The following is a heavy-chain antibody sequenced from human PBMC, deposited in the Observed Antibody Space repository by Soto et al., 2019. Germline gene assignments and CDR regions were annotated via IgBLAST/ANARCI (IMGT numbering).Heavy chain of an antibody. CDR1: GYTFTSYA. Sequence: ASVKVSCKASGYTFTSYAMHWVRQAPGQRLEWMGWINAGNGNTKYSQKFQGRVTITRDTSASTAYMELSSLRSEDTAVYYCARVQYGYYYDSSGYYFDYWGQGTLVTVSS. D-gene: IGHD3-22*01. CDR3: ARVQYGYYYDSSGYYFDY. J-gene: IGHJ4*02. V-gene: IGHV1-3*01. CDR2: INAGNGNT.